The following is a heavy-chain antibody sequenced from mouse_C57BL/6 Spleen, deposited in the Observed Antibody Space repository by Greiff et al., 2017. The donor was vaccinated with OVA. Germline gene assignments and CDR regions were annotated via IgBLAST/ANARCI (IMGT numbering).Heavy chain of an antibody. CDR3: FYDYDGAY. CDR2: IRLKSDNYAT. V-gene: IGHV6-3*01. Sequence: EVMLVESGGGLVQPGGSMKLSCVSSGFTFSNYWMNWVRQSPEKGLEWVAQIRLKSDNYATHYAESVKGRFTISRDDSKSSVYLQMNNLRAEDTGIYYCFYDYDGAYWGQGTLVTVSA. D-gene: IGHD2-4*01. J-gene: IGHJ3*01. CDR1: GFTFSNYW.